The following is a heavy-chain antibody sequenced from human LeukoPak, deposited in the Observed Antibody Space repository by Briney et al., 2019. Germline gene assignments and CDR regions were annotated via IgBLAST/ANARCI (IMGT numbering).Heavy chain of an antibody. D-gene: IGHD5-18*01. CDR1: GGSISTYY. CDR2: MQYTGKS. J-gene: IGHJ4*02. V-gene: IGHV4-59*01. Sequence: SETLSLICTVSGGSISTYYWNWIRKTPGKGLEWIGLMQYTGKSKYNPSLKSGATMSVDTSTTQFSLKLSSVTAADTAVYYCARDAEHSYGRYFAYWGQGILVTVSS. CDR3: ARDAEHSYGRYFAY.